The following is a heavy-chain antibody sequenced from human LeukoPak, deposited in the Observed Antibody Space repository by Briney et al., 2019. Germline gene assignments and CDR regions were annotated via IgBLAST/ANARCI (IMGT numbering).Heavy chain of an antibody. CDR1: GFTFSSYG. CDR2: ISYDGSNK. CDR3: TRETFY. V-gene: IGHV3-30*03. J-gene: IGHJ4*02. Sequence: TGGSLRLSCAASGFTFSSYGMHWVRQAPGKGLEWVAVISYDGSNKYYADSVKGRFTISRDSSKNTVYLQMNNLRAEDTAIYYCTRETFYWGQGTLVTVSS.